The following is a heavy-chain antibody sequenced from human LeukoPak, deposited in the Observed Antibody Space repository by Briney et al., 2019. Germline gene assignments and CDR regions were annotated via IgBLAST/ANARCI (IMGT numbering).Heavy chain of an antibody. CDR3: ARADRLHGGPYLIGP. CDR2: INPNSGGT. V-gene: IGHV1-2*02. J-gene: IGHJ5*02. D-gene: IGHD2-21*01. CDR1: GYSFTDYY. Sequence: DSVKVSCKTSGYSFTDYYMHWVRQAPGLGLEWMGWINPNSGGTSSAQKFQGRVTMTRDTSITTVYMEVSWLTSDDTAIYYCARADRLHGGPYLIGPWGQGTLVTVSS.